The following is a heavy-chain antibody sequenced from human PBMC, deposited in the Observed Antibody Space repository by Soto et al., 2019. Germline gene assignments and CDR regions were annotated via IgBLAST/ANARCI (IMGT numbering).Heavy chain of an antibody. Sequence: LGESLKISCKVSGYSFTSYWIGWVRQMPGKGLEWMGIIYPGDSDTRYSPSFQGQVTISADKSISTAYLQWSSLKASDTAMYYCARGLLWFGELLTPYNWYDPWGQGTQVTVSS. CDR1: GYSFTSYW. CDR3: ARGLLWFGELLTPYNWYDP. J-gene: IGHJ5*02. D-gene: IGHD3-10*01. CDR2: IYPGDSDT. V-gene: IGHV5-51*01.